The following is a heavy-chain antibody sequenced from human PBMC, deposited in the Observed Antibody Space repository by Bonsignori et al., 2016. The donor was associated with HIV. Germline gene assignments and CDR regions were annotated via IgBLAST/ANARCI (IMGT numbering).Heavy chain of an antibody. CDR2: ISSSSSYI. Sequence: GGSLRLSCAASGFTFSSYSMNWVRQAPGKGLEWVSSISSSSSYIYYADSVKGRFTISRDNAKNSLYLQMNSLRAEDTAVYYCARIVGWLRGGWFDPWGQGTLVTVSS. D-gene: IGHD5-12*01. CDR3: ARIVGWLRGGWFDP. J-gene: IGHJ5*02. V-gene: IGHV3-21*01. CDR1: GFTFSSYS.